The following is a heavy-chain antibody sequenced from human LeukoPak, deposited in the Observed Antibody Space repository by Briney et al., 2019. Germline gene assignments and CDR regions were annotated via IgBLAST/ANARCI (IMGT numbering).Heavy chain of an antibody. D-gene: IGHD3-10*01. CDR3: AKEETGSGAS. Sequence: GGSLRLSCAASRFTFSSYGMHWVRQAPGKGLEWVAFVRSDAFTKYYADTVKGRFTISRDNSKNTLYLQMNSLRAEDTAVYYCAKEETGSGASWGQGTLVTVSS. CDR2: VRSDAFTK. CDR1: RFTFSSYG. V-gene: IGHV3-30*02. J-gene: IGHJ4*02.